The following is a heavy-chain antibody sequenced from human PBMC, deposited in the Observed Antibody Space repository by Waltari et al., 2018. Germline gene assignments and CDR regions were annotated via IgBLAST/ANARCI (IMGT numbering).Heavy chain of an antibody. CDR2: ISSSGSTI. D-gene: IGHD1-26*01. Sequence: VRQAPGKGLEGVSYISSSGSTIYYADSVKGRFTISRDNAKNSLYLQMNSLRAEDTAVYYCARGATDAFDIWGQGTMVTVSS. J-gene: IGHJ3*02. V-gene: IGHV3-48*03. CDR3: ARGATDAFDI.